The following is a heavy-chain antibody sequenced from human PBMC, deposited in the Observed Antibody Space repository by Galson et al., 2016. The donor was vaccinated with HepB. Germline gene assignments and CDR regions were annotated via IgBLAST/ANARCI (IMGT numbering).Heavy chain of an antibody. J-gene: IGHJ4*02. CDR2: IYYSGNT. Sequence: SATLSLTCTVSGGPISSYYWNWIRQPPGKGLEWNGYIYYSGNTNYNPSLWSRVTIAPDTSRNQFSLNLRSVTAADTAVDYCASPIHLWALEYWGQGTLVTVSS. CDR3: ASPIHLWALEY. V-gene: IGHV4-59*01. CDR1: GGPISSYY. D-gene: IGHD5-18*01.